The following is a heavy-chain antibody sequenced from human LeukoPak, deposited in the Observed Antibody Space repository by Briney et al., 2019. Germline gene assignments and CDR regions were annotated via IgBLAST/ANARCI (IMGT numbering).Heavy chain of an antibody. J-gene: IGHJ4*02. CDR2: IYYSGST. Sequence: SETLSLTCTVSVGSISSDSYYWSWIRQPPGKGLEWIGYIYYSGSTYYNPSLKSRVTISFDTSKNQFSLRLSSVTAADTAVYYCARSSGSNDIYGYWGQGTLVTVSS. CDR1: VGSISSDSYY. V-gene: IGHV4-30-4*01. CDR3: ARSSGSNDIYGY. D-gene: IGHD1-26*01.